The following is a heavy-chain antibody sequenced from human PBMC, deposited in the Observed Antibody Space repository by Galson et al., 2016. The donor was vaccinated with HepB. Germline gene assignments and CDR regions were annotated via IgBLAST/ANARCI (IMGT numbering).Heavy chain of an antibody. CDR2: ISYDRSNK. Sequence: SLRLSCAAPGFTFSTYGMHWVRQAPGKGLEWVAVISYDRSNKNYAASVKGRFTISRDNSKNTLYLEMTSLREEDTAVYYCAKDYSGYYFDGTGYYNAFDYWGQGALVTVSS. CDR1: GFTFSTYG. V-gene: IGHV3-30*18. D-gene: IGHD3-22*01. CDR3: AKDYSGYYFDGTGYYNAFDY. J-gene: IGHJ4*02.